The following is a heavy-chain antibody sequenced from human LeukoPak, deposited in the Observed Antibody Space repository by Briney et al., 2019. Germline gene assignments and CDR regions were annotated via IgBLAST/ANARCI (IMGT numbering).Heavy chain of an antibody. J-gene: IGHJ4*02. CDR2: ISYDGSNK. CDR1: GFTFSSYA. D-gene: IGHD2-8*01. V-gene: IGHV3-30-3*01. CDR3: ATGTSGVY. Sequence: PGGSLRLSCAASGFTFSSYAMHWVRQAPGKGLEWVAVISYDGSNKYYADSVKGRFTISRDNSKNTLYLQMNSLRAEDTAVYYCATGTSGVYWGQGTLVTVSS.